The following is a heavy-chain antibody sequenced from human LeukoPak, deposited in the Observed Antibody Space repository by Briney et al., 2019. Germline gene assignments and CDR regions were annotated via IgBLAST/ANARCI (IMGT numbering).Heavy chain of an antibody. Sequence: SETLSLTCTVSSGFSSSFYWSWIRQPAGKGLEWIGRIYINGNTNYSPSLKSRATMSVGTSKNQFSLKLTSVTAADTAVYYCAREFTYWGRGILVTVSS. J-gene: IGHJ4*02. V-gene: IGHV4-4*07. CDR1: SGFSSSFY. CDR3: AREFTY. CDR2: IYINGNT.